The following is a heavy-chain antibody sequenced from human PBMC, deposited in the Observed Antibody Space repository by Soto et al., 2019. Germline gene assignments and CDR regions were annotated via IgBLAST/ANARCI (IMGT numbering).Heavy chain of an antibody. Sequence: TLSLTCTVSGGSITSYYLSLIRQPPGKGLEWIGYIYYSGSTNYNPSLKSRVTISVDTSKNQFSLKLSSVTAADTAVYYCAGTSSSFLVWWIFDYWGRGNLVTVSS. CDR2: IYYSGST. D-gene: IGHD6-6*01. CDR3: AGTSSSFLVWWIFDY. J-gene: IGHJ4*02. CDR1: GGSITSYY. V-gene: IGHV4-59*01.